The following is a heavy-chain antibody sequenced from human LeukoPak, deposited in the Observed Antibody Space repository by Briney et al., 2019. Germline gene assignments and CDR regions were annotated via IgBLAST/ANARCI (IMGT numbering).Heavy chain of an antibody. CDR2: ISGSGGST. Sequence: GGSLRLSCAASGFTFSSYAMSWVRQAPGKGLEWVSAISGSGGSTYYADSVKGRFTISRDNSKNTLYLQMNSLRAEDTAVHYCAKAHGTSCYKCAFDYWGQGTLVTVSS. J-gene: IGHJ4*02. V-gene: IGHV3-23*01. CDR3: AKAHGTSCYKCAFDY. D-gene: IGHD2-2*02. CDR1: GFTFSSYA.